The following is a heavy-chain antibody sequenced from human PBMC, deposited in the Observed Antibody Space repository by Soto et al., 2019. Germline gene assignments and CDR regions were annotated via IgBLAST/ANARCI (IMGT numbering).Heavy chain of an antibody. CDR1: EFTFSNYA. CDR3: APHVSCSGGSCQYDAFAI. Sequence: GGSLRLSCAASEFTFSNYAMSWVRQAPGKGLEWVSAISYGGGTTYYADSVKGRFAMSRDTSENTLYLQMNSLGAEDTAAYYCAPHVSCSGGSCQYDAFAIRGQGTMVT. CDR2: ISYGGGTT. D-gene: IGHD2-15*01. V-gene: IGHV3-23*01. J-gene: IGHJ3*02.